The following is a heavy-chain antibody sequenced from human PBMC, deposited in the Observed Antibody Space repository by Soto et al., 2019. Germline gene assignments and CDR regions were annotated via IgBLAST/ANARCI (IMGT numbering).Heavy chain of an antibody. D-gene: IGHD6-13*01. J-gene: IGHJ6*02. Sequence: GGSLRLSCAASGFTFSSYSMNWVRQAPGKGLEWVSSISSSSSYIYYADSVKGRFTISRDNAKNSLYLQMNSLRAEDTAVYYCASASSYSSSWAALNYYYYGMDVWGQGTTVTVSS. CDR1: GFTFSSYS. V-gene: IGHV3-21*01. CDR3: ASASSYSSSWAALNYYYYGMDV. CDR2: ISSSSSYI.